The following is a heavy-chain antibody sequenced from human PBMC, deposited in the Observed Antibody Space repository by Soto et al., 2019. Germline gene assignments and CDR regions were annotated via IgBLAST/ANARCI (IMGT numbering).Heavy chain of an antibody. CDR2: ISDSGGRT. D-gene: IGHD1-1*01. V-gene: IGHV3-23*01. CDR3: AKERRMTGTTYGFDS. J-gene: IGHJ4*02. CDR1: GFTFSSYP. Sequence: EVQLLESGGGLVQPGGSLRVSCAASGFTFSSYPMSWVRQAPGKGLQWVSAISDSGGRTYYTDSVKGRFTISRDNSKNTVDLQMHSLRAEDTAVYYCAKERRMTGTTYGFDSWGRGTLVTVSS.